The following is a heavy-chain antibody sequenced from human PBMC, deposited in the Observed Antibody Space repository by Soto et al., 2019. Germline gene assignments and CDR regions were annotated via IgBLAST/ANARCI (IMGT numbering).Heavy chain of an antibody. CDR1: GGPSSSYA. V-gene: IGHV1-69*13. D-gene: IGHD4-17*01. J-gene: IGHJ6*02. Sequence: SVEISCKASGGPSSSYAISWVRQAPGQGLEWMGGIIPIFGTANYAQKFQGSVTITADESTSTAYMELSSLSSEDTAVYYCAWIPEDDYGSVDVWGQGTTVTVSS. CDR2: IIPIFGTA. CDR3: AWIPEDDYGSVDV.